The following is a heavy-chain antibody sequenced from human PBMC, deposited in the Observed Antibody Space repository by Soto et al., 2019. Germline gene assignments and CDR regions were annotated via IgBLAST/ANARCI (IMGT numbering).Heavy chain of an antibody. D-gene: IGHD3-3*01. CDR1: GFTFSSYA. CDR3: TKLGETYYDFGSGYYFNYYYYMDV. Sequence: GGSLRLSCAASGFTFSSYAMSWVRQAPGKGLEWVSAISGSGGSTYYADSVKGRFTISRDNSKNTLYLQMNSLRAEDTAVYYCTKLGETYYDFGSGYYFNYYYYMDVWAKGPRSPSP. CDR2: ISGSGGST. V-gene: IGHV3-23*01. J-gene: IGHJ6*03.